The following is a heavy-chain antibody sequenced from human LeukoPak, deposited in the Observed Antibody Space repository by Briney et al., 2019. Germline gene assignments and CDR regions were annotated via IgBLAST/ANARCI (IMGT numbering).Heavy chain of an antibody. Sequence: SGPTLVNPTQTLTLTCTFSGFSLSTSGMRVSWIRQPPGKALEWLARIDWDDDKFYSTSLKTRLTISKDTSKNQVVLTMTNMDPVDTATYYCARSPTKYCSGGSCYGAFDYWGQGALVTVSP. J-gene: IGHJ4*02. CDR2: IDWDDDK. D-gene: IGHD2-15*01. V-gene: IGHV2-70*04. CDR3: ARSPTKYCSGGSCYGAFDY. CDR1: GFSLSTSGMR.